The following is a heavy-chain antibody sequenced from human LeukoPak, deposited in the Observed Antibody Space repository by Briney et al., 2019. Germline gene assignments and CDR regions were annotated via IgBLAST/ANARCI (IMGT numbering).Heavy chain of an antibody. D-gene: IGHD2-2*01. V-gene: IGHV1-2*02. CDR1: GYTFTGYY. CDR3: ARDHSFVGDVVVPAAEFDP. Sequence: ASVKVYCKASGYTFTGYYMHWVRQAPGQGLEWMGWINPNSGGTNYAQKLQGRVTMTRDTSISTAYMELSRLRSDDTAVYYCARDHSFVGDVVVPAAEFDPWGQGTLVTVSS. J-gene: IGHJ5*02. CDR2: INPNSGGT.